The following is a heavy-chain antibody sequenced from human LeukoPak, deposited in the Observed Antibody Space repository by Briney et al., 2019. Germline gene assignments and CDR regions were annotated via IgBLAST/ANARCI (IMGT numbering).Heavy chain of an antibody. D-gene: IGHD5-12*01. CDR1: GFTLSSYA. Sequence: GGSLRLSCAASGFTLSSYAMSWVRQAPGKGLEWVSASSGSGGSTYYADSVKGRFTISRDNSKNTLYLQMNSLRAEDTAVYYCAIFASGGYVDGVDHWGQGTLVTVSS. CDR2: SSGSGGST. V-gene: IGHV3-23*01. J-gene: IGHJ4*02. CDR3: AIFASGGYVDGVDH.